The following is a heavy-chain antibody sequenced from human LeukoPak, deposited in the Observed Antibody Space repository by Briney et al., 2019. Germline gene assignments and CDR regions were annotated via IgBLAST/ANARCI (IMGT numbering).Heavy chain of an antibody. CDR2: IYYRGST. CDR1: GGSISSSSYY. D-gene: IGHD6-19*01. Sequence: KPSETLSLTCTVSGGSISSSSYYWGWIRQPPGKGLEWIGSIYYRGSTYYNPSLKSRVTISVDTSKNQFSLKLSSVTAADTAVYYCARGQWLMNFDYWGQGTLVTASS. V-gene: IGHV4-39*01. CDR3: ARGQWLMNFDY. J-gene: IGHJ4*02.